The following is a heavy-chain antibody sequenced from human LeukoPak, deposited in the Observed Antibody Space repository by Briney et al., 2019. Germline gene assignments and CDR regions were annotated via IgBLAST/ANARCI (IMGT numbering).Heavy chain of an antibody. D-gene: IGHD2-21*01. CDR2: ISSSSSYT. J-gene: IGHJ3*02. CDR3: ARGQVLLHAFDI. Sequence: PGGSLRLSCAAPGFTFSDYYMSWIRQAPGKGLEWVSYISSSSSYTNYADSVKGRFTISRDNAKNSLYLQMNSLRAEDTAVYYCARGQVLLHAFDIWGQGTMVTVSS. CDR1: GFTFSDYY. V-gene: IGHV3-11*06.